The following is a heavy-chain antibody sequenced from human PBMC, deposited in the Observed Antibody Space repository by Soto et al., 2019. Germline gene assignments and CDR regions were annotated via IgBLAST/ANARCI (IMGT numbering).Heavy chain of an antibody. D-gene: IGHD1-1*01. CDR1: GGTFSSWA. V-gene: IGHV1-69*01. CDR3: AYDRRNVRNYPMDV. Sequence: QVQLVQSGAEVKKPGSSVKVSCKASGGTFSSWAISWVRQAPGQGLEWMGGIIPVFNKTDYPQKFKGRVKISANESTRTTNIELTILMTYDTAIDTCAYDRRNVRNYPMDVWGQGTAVTVSS. J-gene: IGHJ6*02. CDR2: IIPVFNKT.